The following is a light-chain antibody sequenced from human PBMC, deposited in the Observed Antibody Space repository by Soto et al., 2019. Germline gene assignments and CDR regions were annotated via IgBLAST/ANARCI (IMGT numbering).Light chain of an antibody. CDR1: QSLLYSDGYNY. CDR3: MRTLQTPRT. CDR2: LGS. V-gene: IGKV2-28*01. Sequence: DIVMTQSPLSLPVTPGEPASISCRSSQSLLYSDGYNYLDWYLQKPGQSPQLLIYLGSNRASGVPDRFSGSGSGTDFTLKISRVEAEDIGVYYCMRTLQTPRTFGQGTKVEIK. J-gene: IGKJ1*01.